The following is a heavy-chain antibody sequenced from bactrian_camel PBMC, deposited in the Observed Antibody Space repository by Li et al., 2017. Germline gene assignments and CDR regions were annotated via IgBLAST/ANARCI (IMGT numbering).Heavy chain of an antibody. J-gene: IGHJ4*01. CDR2: RSSDDGTT. V-gene: IGHV3S40*01. D-gene: IGHD6*01. CDR1: GYSFSTCG. Sequence: DVQLVESGGGSVQSGGSLNLSCEVSGYSFSTCGLGWYRRAPGKECELVSHRSSDDGTTYYSDSVKGRFTISQDSAKNTVLLQMNNLKPEDTAKYYCAARWEYGTPWCDPAYEYDHWGQGTQVTVS. CDR3: AARWEYGTPWCDPAYEYDH.